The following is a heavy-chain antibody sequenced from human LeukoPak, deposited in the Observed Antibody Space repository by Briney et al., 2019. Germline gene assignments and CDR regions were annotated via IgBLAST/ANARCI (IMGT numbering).Heavy chain of an antibody. CDR1: GGSISSSSYY. Sequence: SETLSLTCTVSGGSISSSSYYWGWIRQPPGKGLEWIGSIYYSGSTYYNPSLKSRVTISVDTSKNQFSLKLTSETAADTALYYCARGWGPPYYGLDYWGQGALVTVSS. CDR2: IYYSGST. D-gene: IGHD3-10*01. CDR3: ARGWGPPYYGLDY. J-gene: IGHJ4*02. V-gene: IGHV4-39*01.